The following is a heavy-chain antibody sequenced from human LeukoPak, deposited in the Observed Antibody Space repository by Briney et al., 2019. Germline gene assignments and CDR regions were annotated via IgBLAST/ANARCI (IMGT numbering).Heavy chain of an antibody. CDR1: GFTFSSYS. CDR2: IGGSTNTI. V-gene: IGHV3-48*01. CDR3: AALVGATLAGVYYFDY. Sequence: PGGSLRLSCAASGFTFSSYSMNWVRQAPGKGLERVSYIGGSTNTIYYADSVKGRFTISRDNAKNSLYLQMNSLRAEDTAVYYCAALVGATLAGVYYFDYRGQGTLVTVSS. J-gene: IGHJ4*02. D-gene: IGHD1-26*01.